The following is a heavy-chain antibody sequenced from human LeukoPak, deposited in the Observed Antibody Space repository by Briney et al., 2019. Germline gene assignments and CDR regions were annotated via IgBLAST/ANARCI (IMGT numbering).Heavy chain of an antibody. CDR1: GFTFSTYV. V-gene: IGHV3-30*04. J-gene: IGHJ5*02. CDR3: ARDPSYNYYDSSGYYSGWFDP. CDR2: VSFQPNVQ. Sequence: GGSLRLSCVGSGFTFSTYVIHWVRQAPGKGLEWVAVVSFQPNVQYYADSVKGRFTISRDNSKNTLYLQMNSLRAEDTAVYYCARDPSYNYYDSSGYYSGWFDPWGQGTLVTVSS. D-gene: IGHD3-22*01.